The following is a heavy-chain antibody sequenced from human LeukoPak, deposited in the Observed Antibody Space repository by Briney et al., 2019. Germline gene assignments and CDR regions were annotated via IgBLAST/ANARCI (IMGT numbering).Heavy chain of an antibody. V-gene: IGHV4-34*01. Sequence: SETLSLTCTVYGGSFTDYFWTWIRQSPGKGLEWIGEINDYTGGTNYNPSLNSRVSISLEKSKNQFSLELRSVIAADTAVYYCARGRIVVVHSFSYGMDVWGQGTTVTVSS. CDR3: ARGRIVVVHSFSYGMDV. D-gene: IGHD2-21*01. CDR2: INDYTGGT. CDR1: GGSFTDYF. J-gene: IGHJ6*02.